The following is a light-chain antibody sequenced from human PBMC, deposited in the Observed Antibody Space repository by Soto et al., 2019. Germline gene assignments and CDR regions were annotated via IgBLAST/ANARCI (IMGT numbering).Light chain of an antibody. J-gene: IGKJ1*01. V-gene: IGKV3-20*01. CDR2: GTS. CDR1: QSVSSSY. CDR3: QQYGSSSWT. Sequence: EIVLTQSPGTLSLSPGERATLSCRASQSVSSSYLAWYQQKPGQAPRLLIYGTSSRATAIPDRFSGSGSGTDFTLTISRLEPEVFAVYYCQQYGSSSWTFGQGPKLDIK.